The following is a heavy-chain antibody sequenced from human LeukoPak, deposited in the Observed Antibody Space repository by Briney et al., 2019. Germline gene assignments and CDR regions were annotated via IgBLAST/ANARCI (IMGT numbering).Heavy chain of an antibody. V-gene: IGHV1-18*01. CDR3: ASVPLYCSSTSCYSSLLTGTPDGPPDYYYYMDV. D-gene: IGHD2-2*01. CDR1: GYTFTSYG. J-gene: IGHJ6*03. CDR2: ISAYNGNT. Sequence: ASVKVSCKASGYTFTSYGISWVRQAPGQGLEWMGWISAYNGNTNYAQKFQGRVTITADESTSTAYMELSSLRSEDTAVYYCASVPLYCSSTSCYSSLLTGTPDGPPDYYYYMDVWGKGTTVTVSS.